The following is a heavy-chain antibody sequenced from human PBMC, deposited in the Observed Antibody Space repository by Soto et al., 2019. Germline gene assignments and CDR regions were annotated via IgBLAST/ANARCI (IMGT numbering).Heavy chain of an antibody. D-gene: IGHD6-13*01. CDR3: ARYSNNWFQTEGMDV. Sequence: SQLLSLTCTASVHSITTSYGTLTWQPAGKGLEWIGRIDTSGNTNYNPSLKSRVTMSVDTSKKQFSLKLTSVTAADTAVYYCARYSNNWFQTEGMDVWGQGTTVT. J-gene: IGHJ6*02. V-gene: IGHV4-4*07. CDR2: IDTSGNT. CDR1: VHSITTSY.